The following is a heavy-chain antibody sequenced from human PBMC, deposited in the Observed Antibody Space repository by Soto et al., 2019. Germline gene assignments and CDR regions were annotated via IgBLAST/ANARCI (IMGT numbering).Heavy chain of an antibody. Sequence: ESGGGLVQPGGSLRLSCAASGFTFRSYSMNWVRQAPGKGLEWVSYISSSSSTIYYADSVKGRFTISRDNAKNSLYLQMNSLRAEDTAVYYCARGAYYYDSSGLSYWGQGTLVTVSS. CDR3: ARGAYYYDSSGLSY. V-gene: IGHV3-48*01. D-gene: IGHD3-22*01. CDR1: GFTFRSYS. J-gene: IGHJ4*02. CDR2: ISSSSSTI.